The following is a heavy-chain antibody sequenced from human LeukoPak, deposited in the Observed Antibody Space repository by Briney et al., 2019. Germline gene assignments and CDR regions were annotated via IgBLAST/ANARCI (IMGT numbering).Heavy chain of an antibody. J-gene: IGHJ4*02. Sequence: GGSLRPSCAASGFTFSRYSMNWVRQAPGKGLEWVSSISSSSSFIYYADSVKGRFTISRDNAKNSLYLQMNSLRAEDTAVYYCARNPPLGSCSTISCPHLDYWGQGTLVTVSS. CDR2: ISSSSSFI. CDR3: ARNPPLGSCSTISCPHLDY. D-gene: IGHD2-2*01. V-gene: IGHV3-21*01. CDR1: GFTFSRYS.